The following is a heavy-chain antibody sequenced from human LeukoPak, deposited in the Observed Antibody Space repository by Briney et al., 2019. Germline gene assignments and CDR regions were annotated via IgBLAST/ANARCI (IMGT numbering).Heavy chain of an antibody. J-gene: IGHJ3*02. CDR3: ARDCSSTSCLRRAFDI. CDR1: GGSISSYY. CDR2: IYTSGST. D-gene: IGHD2-2*01. V-gene: IGHV4-4*07. Sequence: SETLSLTCTVSGGSISSYYWRWIRQPAGKGLEWIGRIYTSGSTNYNPSLKSRVTMSVDTSKNQFSLKLSSVTAADTAVYYCARDCSSTSCLRRAFDIWGQGTMVTVSS.